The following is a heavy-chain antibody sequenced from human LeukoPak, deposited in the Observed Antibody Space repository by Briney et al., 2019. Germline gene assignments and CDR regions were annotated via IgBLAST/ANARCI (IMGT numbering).Heavy chain of an antibody. CDR2: ISYDGNNK. J-gene: IGHJ4*02. CDR1: GFTFSSYA. D-gene: IGHD4-17*01. V-gene: IGHV3-30-3*01. CDR3: ARDLQRDYRKLDY. Sequence: GGSLRLSCAASGFTFSSYAMSWVRQAPGKGLEWMAVISYDGNNKYYVDSVKGRFTISRDNSKNTLYLQMNSLRAEDTAVYYCARDLQRDYRKLDYGGQGTLVTVSS.